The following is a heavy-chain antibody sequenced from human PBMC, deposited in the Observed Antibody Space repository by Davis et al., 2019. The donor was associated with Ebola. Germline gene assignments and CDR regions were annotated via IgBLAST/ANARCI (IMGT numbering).Heavy chain of an antibody. D-gene: IGHD3-10*01. Sequence: AASVKVSCKASGNSFTSYDINWAPHATGQGLEWMGWMNPNSGNTGYAQKFQGRVTMTRNTSISTAYMELSSLRSEDTAVYYCARSRGNLGDDIWGQGTMVTVSS. J-gene: IGHJ3*02. CDR3: ARSRGNLGDDI. V-gene: IGHV1-8*01. CDR1: GNSFTSYD. CDR2: MNPNSGNT.